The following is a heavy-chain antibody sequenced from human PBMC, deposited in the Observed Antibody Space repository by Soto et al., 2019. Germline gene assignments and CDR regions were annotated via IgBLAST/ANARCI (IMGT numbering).Heavy chain of an antibody. CDR1: GFTFSNAW. CDR2: IKSKTDGGTT. J-gene: IGHJ4*02. CDR3: TTGGLAYCGGDCYSDFDY. V-gene: IGHV3-15*01. Sequence: EVQLVESGGGLVKPGGSLRLSCAASGFTFSNAWMSWVRQAPGKGLEWVGRIKSKTDGGTTDYAAPVKGRFTISRDDSKNTLYLQMNSLKTEDTAVYYCTTGGLAYCGGDCYSDFDYCGQGTLVTVSS. D-gene: IGHD2-21*02.